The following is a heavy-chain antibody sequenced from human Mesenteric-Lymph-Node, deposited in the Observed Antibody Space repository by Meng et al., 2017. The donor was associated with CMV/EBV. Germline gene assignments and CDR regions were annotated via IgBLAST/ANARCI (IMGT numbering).Heavy chain of an antibody. J-gene: IGHJ4*02. Sequence: CTVSGGSISSSSYYWGWIRQPPGKGLEWIGSIYYSGSTYYNPSLKSRVTISVDTSKNQFSLKLSSVTAADTAVYYCARVGGIAADLDYWGQGTLVTVSS. D-gene: IGHD6-13*01. V-gene: IGHV4-39*07. CDR2: IYYSGST. CDR1: GGSISSSSYY. CDR3: ARVGGIAADLDY.